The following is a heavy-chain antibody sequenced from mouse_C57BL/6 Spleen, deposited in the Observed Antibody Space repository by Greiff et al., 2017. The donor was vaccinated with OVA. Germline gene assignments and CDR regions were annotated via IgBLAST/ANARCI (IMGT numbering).Heavy chain of an antibody. CDR1: GYTFTDYE. V-gene: IGHV1-15*01. J-gene: IGHJ3*01. CDR2: IDPETGGT. CDR3: TRSRGIPFAY. Sequence: VQLQQSGAELVRPGASVTLSCKASGYTFTDYEMHWVKQTPVHGLEWIGAIDPETGGTAYNQKFKGKAILTADKSSSTAYMELRSLTSEDSAVYYCTRSRGIPFAYWGQGTLVTVSA.